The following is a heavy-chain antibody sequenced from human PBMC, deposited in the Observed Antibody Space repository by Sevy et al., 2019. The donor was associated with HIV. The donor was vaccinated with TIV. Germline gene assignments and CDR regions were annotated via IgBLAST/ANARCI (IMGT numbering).Heavy chain of an antibody. Sequence: SETLSLTCTVSGGSISSSSYYWGWIRQPPGKGLEWIGSIYYSGSTYYNPSLKSRVTISVDTSKNQFSLMLSSVTAADTAVYYCARHSPMITFGGVIANPGFDPWGQGTLVTVSS. CDR3: ARHSPMITFGGVIANPGFDP. D-gene: IGHD3-16*02. V-gene: IGHV4-39*01. CDR2: IYYSGST. CDR1: GGSISSSSYY. J-gene: IGHJ5*02.